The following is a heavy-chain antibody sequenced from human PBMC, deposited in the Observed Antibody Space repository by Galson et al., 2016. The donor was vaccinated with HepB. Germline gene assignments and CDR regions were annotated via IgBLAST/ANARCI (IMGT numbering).Heavy chain of an antibody. CDR1: GASVNSSTW. Sequence: SETLSLTCVVSGASVNSSTWWTWVRQAPGTGLEWIGEIYHAGTSNNNPSLLSRFTMSIDNSRNHFSLNLKEVTAADTAVYYCARASIIPGARMIFDPWGQGTLVTVSS. J-gene: IGHJ5*02. D-gene: IGHD2-2*01. CDR2: IYHAGTS. V-gene: IGHV4/OR15-8*02. CDR3: ARASIIPGARMIFDP.